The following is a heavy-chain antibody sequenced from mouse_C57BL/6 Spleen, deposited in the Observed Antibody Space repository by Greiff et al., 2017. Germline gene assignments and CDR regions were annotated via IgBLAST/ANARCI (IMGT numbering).Heavy chain of an antibody. V-gene: IGHV14-4*01. D-gene: IGHD3-2*02. J-gene: IGHJ2*01. CDR1: GFNIKDDY. CDR3: TESSGYVGYYFDY. Sequence: EVQLQQPGAELVRPGASVKLSCTASGFNIKDDYMHWVKQRPEQGLEWIGRIDPANGDTEYAPKFQGKATITADTSSNTAYLQLSSLTSEDTAVYYSTESSGYVGYYFDYWGQGTTLTVSS. CDR2: IDPANGDT.